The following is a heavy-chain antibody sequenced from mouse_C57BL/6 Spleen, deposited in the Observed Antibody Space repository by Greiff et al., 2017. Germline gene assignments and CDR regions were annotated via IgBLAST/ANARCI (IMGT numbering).Heavy chain of an antibody. CDR1: GFNIKDYY. D-gene: IGHD2-1*01. Sequence: EVQLQQSGAELVRPGASVKLSCTASGFNIKDYYMHWVKQRPEQGLEWIGRIDPEDGDPEYAPKFQGKATMTADTSSNTAYLQLSSLTSEDTAVYYCTTSGSYGKVGANAMDYWGQGTSVTVSS. CDR3: TTSGSYGKVGANAMDY. V-gene: IGHV14-1*01. J-gene: IGHJ4*01. CDR2: IDPEDGDP.